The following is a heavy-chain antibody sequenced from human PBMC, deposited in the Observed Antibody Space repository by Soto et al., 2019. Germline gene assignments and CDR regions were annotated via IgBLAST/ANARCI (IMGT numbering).Heavy chain of an antibody. CDR1: GYTFTSYG. V-gene: IGHV1-18*04. D-gene: IGHD2-2*01. CDR2: ISAYNGNT. J-gene: IGHJ6*02. Sequence: ASVKVSCKASGYTFTSYGISWVRQAPGQRLEWMGWISAYNGNTNYAQKLQGRVTMTTDTSTSTAYMELRSLRSDDTAVYYCARRDCSSTSCLPYYYYGMDVWGQGTTVTVSS. CDR3: ARRDCSSTSCLPYYYYGMDV.